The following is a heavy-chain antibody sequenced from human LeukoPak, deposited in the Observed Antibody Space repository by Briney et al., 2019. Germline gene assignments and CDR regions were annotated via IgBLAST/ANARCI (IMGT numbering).Heavy chain of an antibody. CDR3: ARRGYSGYERDY. D-gene: IGHD5-12*01. CDR1: GGSFSGYY. CDR2: INHSGST. Sequence: SETLSLTCAVYGGSFSGYYWSWIRQPPGKGLEWIGEINHSGSTNYNPSLKSRVTISVDTSKNQFSLKLSSVTAADTAVYYCARRGYSGYERDYWGQGTLVTVSS. V-gene: IGHV4-34*01. J-gene: IGHJ4*02.